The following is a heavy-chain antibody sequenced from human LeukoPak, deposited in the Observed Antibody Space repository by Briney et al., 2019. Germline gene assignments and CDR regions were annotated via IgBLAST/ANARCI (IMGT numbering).Heavy chain of an antibody. D-gene: IGHD6-6*01. CDR3: ATLSSSHRAVDY. J-gene: IGHJ4*02. CDR2: INHSGST. Sequence: PSETLSLTYAVYGGSFSGYYWSWIRQPPGKGLEWIGEINHSGSTNYNPSLKSRVTISVDTSKNQFSLKLSSVTAADTAVYYCATLSSSHRAVDYWGQGTLVTVSS. CDR1: GGSFSGYY. V-gene: IGHV4-34*01.